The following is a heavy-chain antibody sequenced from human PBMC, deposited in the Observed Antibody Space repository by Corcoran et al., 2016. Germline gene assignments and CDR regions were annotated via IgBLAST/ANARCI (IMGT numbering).Heavy chain of an antibody. Sequence: EVQLVESGGGLVQPGGSLRLSCAASGFTFSSYWMSWVRQAPGKGLEWVANIKQDGSEKYYVDSVKGRFTISRDNAKNSLYLQMNSLRAEDTAVYYCARGDYCSSTSCYIYYGMDVWGQGTTVTVSS. CDR2: IKQDGSEK. J-gene: IGHJ6*02. V-gene: IGHV3-7*03. CDR3: ARGDYCSSTSCYIYYGMDV. D-gene: IGHD2-2*02. CDR1: GFTFSSYW.